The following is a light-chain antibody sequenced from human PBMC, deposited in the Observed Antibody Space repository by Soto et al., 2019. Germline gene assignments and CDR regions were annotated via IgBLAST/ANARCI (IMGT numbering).Light chain of an antibody. V-gene: IGLV2-14*01. Sequence: QSALTQPASVSGSPGQSISVSCSGTSSDVGGYNYVSWYQQHPGKAPKLIISDVSNRPSGVSIRFSGSKSGNTASLTISGLQAEDGADYYCSSYTSSNTLVFGGGTKVTVL. J-gene: IGLJ2*01. CDR2: DVS. CDR3: SSYTSSNTLV. CDR1: SSDVGGYNY.